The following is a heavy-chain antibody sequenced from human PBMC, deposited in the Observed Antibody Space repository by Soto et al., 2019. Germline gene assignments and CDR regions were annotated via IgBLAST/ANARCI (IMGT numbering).Heavy chain of an antibody. CDR3: GKVFIQYGARVSFVY. CDR2: ISGSGSST. Sequence: PGGSLRLSCAASRFSFSTYAMAWVRQAPGKGLEWVSSISGSGSSTYYADSVRGRFTISRDNSQNTLYLQMSGLRAEDTAVYYCGKVFIQYGARVSFVYWGPGILVTV. D-gene: IGHD4-17*01. V-gene: IGHV3-23*01. J-gene: IGHJ4*02. CDR1: RFSFSTYA.